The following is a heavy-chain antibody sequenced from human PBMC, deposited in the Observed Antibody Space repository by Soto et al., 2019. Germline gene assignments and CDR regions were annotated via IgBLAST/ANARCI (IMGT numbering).Heavy chain of an antibody. CDR1: GGSITSGPYY. CDR2: VYYSGST. V-gene: IGHV4-31*03. J-gene: IGHJ6*02. Sequence: TLSLTCTGSGGSITSGPYYWSWIRQHPGKGLEWIGYVYYSGSTYCNPSLKSRVTISVDTSKNPFSLKLSSVTAADTAVYYCARGWRLRFLEWYPAQDVWGQGTTVTVS. CDR3: ARGWRLRFLEWYPAQDV. D-gene: IGHD3-3*01.